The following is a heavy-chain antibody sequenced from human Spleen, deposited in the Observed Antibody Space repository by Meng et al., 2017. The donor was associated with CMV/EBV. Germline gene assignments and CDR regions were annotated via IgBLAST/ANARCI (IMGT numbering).Heavy chain of an antibody. D-gene: IGHD5-12*01. CDR2: IYHTGST. V-gene: IGHV4-31*03. CDR1: GDSVTSSAYC. CDR3: ARDRGYVGG. Sequence: SLTCTVSGDSVTSSAYCWSWIRQHPGRALEWIGYIYHTGSTSYNPSLKSRATISLDTSKNQFFLNLTSVTAADTAVYYCARDRGYVGGWGQGTLVTVSS. J-gene: IGHJ4*02.